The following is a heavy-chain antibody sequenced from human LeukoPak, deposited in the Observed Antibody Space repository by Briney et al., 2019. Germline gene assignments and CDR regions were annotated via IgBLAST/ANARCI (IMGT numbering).Heavy chain of an antibody. Sequence: SETLSLTCTVSGGSISSGSYYWSWIRQPAGKGLEWIGRIYTSGSTNYNPSLKSRVTISVDTSKNQFSLNLSSVTAADTAVYFCARVGPKKTFDYWGQGTLVTVSS. V-gene: IGHV4-61*02. CDR3: ARVGPKKTFDY. J-gene: IGHJ4*02. CDR2: IYTSGST. CDR1: GGSISSGSYY. D-gene: IGHD1-26*01.